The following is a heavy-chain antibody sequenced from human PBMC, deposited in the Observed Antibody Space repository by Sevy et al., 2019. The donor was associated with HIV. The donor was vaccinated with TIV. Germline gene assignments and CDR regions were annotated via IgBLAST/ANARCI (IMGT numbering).Heavy chain of an antibody. CDR3: ARERVGVTMIVTYYYGMDV. CDR1: GGSISSYY. CDR2: IYTSWST. V-gene: IGHV4-4*07. Sequence: SETLSLTCTVSGGSISSYYWSGIRQPAGKGLEWIGRIYTSWSTNYNPSLKSRVTMSVDTSKNQFSLKLSSVTAADTAVYYCARERVGVTMIVTYYYGMDVWGQGTTVTVSS. D-gene: IGHD3-22*01. J-gene: IGHJ6*02.